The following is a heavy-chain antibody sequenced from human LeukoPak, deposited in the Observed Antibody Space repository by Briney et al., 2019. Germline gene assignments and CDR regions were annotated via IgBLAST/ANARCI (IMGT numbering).Heavy chain of an antibody. Sequence: SETLSLTCTVSGGSLSSYYWSWTRQPPGKGLEWIGYIYSTGTTNHNPSLRGRVTLSVDTSKNQFSLKLSSVTAADTAVYYCARQQLSQLYYFDNWGQGTLVTVSS. J-gene: IGHJ4*02. V-gene: IGHV4-59*01. CDR3: ARQQLSQLYYFDN. CDR2: IYSTGTT. CDR1: GGSLSSYY. D-gene: IGHD6-13*01.